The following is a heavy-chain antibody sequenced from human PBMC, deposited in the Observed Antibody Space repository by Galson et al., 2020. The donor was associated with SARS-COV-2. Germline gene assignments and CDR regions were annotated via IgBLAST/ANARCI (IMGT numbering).Heavy chain of an antibody. D-gene: IGHD3-22*01. CDR2: IYHTGGT. CDR1: AESISRSNFY. J-gene: IGHJ5*01. Sequence: SETLSLTCTVSAESISRSNFYWSRVRQPPGQGLEWIGSIYHTGGTYYNPDPPRKGRVTTAIDTTNNQFSLKLTSVSVEDTAAYYCARLRLDYFGSSGFDSWGRGTPVTVSS. V-gene: IGHV4-39*01. CDR3: ARLRLDYFGSSGFDS.